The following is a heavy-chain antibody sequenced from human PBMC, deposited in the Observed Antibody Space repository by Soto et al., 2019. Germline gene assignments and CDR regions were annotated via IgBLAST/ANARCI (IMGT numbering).Heavy chain of an antibody. CDR1: GFTFSNAW. Sequence: GGSLRLSCAASGFTFSNAWMNWVRQAPGKGLEWVGRIKSKTDGGTTDYAAPVKGRFTISRDDSKNTLYLQMNSLKTEDTAVYYCTTESGMVRGVGGDYYYGMDVWGQGTTVTVSS. D-gene: IGHD3-10*01. J-gene: IGHJ6*02. CDR2: IKSKTDGGTT. V-gene: IGHV3-15*07. CDR3: TTESGMVRGVGGDYYYGMDV.